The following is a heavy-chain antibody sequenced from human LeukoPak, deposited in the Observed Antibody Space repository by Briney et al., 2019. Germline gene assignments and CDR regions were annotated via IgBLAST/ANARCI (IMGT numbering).Heavy chain of an antibody. CDR2: IYPDDSDT. CDR3: ATFSNYGDFFDF. J-gene: IGHJ4*02. V-gene: IGHV5-51*01. Sequence: GESLKISCQGSGYSFASRWSAWVRQMPGKRLECMGIIYPDDSDTRYNPSFQGRVTMSADKSVNVAYLQWSSLKASDTAMYYCATFSNYGDFFDFWGQGTLVTVSS. CDR1: GYSFASRW. D-gene: IGHD4-17*01.